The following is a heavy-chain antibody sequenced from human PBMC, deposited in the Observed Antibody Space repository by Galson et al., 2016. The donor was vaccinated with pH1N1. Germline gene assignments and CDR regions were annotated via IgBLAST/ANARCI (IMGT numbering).Heavy chain of an antibody. CDR2: LSANADIT. CDR3: AKWGPAEGGFDS. Sequence: SLRLSCAASGFTFSNYIMNWVRQAPGKGLEWVSALSANADITHYADSVKGRFTIPRDNSKNTLYLQMNNLRTEDTAMYFCAKWGPAEGGFDSWGQGTMVTVSS. CDR1: GFTFSNYI. D-gene: IGHD2-2*01. V-gene: IGHV3-23*01. J-gene: IGHJ3*02.